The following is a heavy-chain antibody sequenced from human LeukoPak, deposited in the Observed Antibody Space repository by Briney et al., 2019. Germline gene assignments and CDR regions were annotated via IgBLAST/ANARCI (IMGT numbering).Heavy chain of an antibody. CDR1: GGTFSSYA. Sequence: GASVKVSCKASGGTFSSYAISWVRQAPGQGLEWMGWINPNSGGTNYAQKFQGRVTMTRDTSISTAYMELSRLRSDDTAVYYCARGSSGSSRLVDYWGQGTLVTVSS. V-gene: IGHV1-2*02. CDR2: INPNSGGT. CDR3: ARGSSGSSRLVDY. J-gene: IGHJ4*02. D-gene: IGHD1-26*01.